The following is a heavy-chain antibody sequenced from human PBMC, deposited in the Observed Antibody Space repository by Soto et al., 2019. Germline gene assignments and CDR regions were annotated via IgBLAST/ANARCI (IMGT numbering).Heavy chain of an antibody. V-gene: IGHV3-21*01. CDR3: ARGGGDYGANNWFDP. D-gene: IGHD4-17*01. Sequence: GGSLRLSCAASGFTFSSYSMNWVRQAPGKGLEWVSSISSSSSYIYYADSVKGRFTISRDNAKNSPYLQMNSLRAEDTAVYYCARGGGDYGANNWFDPWGQGTLVTVSS. CDR1: GFTFSSYS. CDR2: ISSSSSYI. J-gene: IGHJ5*02.